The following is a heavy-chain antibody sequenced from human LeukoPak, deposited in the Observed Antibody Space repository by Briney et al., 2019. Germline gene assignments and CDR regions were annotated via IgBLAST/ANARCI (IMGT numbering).Heavy chain of an antibody. D-gene: IGHD1-1*01. CDR3: ATDLFLLERRGSRSY. Sequence: ASVKVSCKVSGCTLTELSMHWVRQAPGKGLEWMGGFDPEDGETIYAQKFQGRVTMTEDTSTDTAYMELSSLRSEDTAVYYCATDLFLLERRGSRSYWGQGTLVTVSS. CDR1: GCTLTELS. CDR2: FDPEDGET. J-gene: IGHJ4*02. V-gene: IGHV1-24*01.